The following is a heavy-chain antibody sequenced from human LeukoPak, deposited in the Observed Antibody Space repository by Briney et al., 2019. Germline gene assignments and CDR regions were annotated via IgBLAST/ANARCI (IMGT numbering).Heavy chain of an antibody. CDR3: ARAAAGSYYYYYYGMDV. CDR1: GYTFTSYD. CDR2: MNPNSGNT. J-gene: IGHJ6*02. V-gene: IGHV1-8*01. D-gene: IGHD6-13*01. Sequence: GASVKVSCKASGYTFTSYDINWVRQATGRGLEWMGWMNPNSGNTGYAQKFQGRVTMTRNTSISTAYMELSSLRSEDTAVYYCARAAAGSYYYYYYGMDVWGQGTTVTVSS.